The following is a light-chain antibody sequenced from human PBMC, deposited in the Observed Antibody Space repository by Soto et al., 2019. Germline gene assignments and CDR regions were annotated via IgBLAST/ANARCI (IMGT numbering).Light chain of an antibody. Sequence: NGLTQSPGTLSLSPGERATLSCRASQSVSGSYLAWYQQKPVQAPRHLIYGASSRASGILDRLRGSGSGTDFTLTSSRVEPEDFAVYYCQRYASSLITFCQ. CDR3: QRYASSLIT. J-gene: IGKJ5*01. CDR2: GAS. V-gene: IGKV3-20*01. CDR1: QSVSGSY.